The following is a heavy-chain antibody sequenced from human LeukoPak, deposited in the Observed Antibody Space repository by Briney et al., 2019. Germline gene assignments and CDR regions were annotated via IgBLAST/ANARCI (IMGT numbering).Heavy chain of an antibody. D-gene: IGHD2-2*01. CDR3: ARVGHCSSTSCYHYFDY. CDR1: GYTFTGYY. J-gene: IGHJ4*02. CDR2: INPNSGGT. Sequence: ASVTVSCKASGYTFTGYYMHWVRQAPGQGLEWMGWINPNSGGTNYAQKFQGRVTMTRDTSISTAYMELSRLRSDDTAVYYCARVGHCSSTSCYHYFDYWGQGTLVTVSS. V-gene: IGHV1-2*02.